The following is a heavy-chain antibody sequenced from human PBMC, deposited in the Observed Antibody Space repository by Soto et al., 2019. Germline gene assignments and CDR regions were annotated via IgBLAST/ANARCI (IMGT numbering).Heavy chain of an antibody. D-gene: IGHD3-16*01. Sequence: EVQLLESGGDLLQPGGSLRLSCAASGFTFSSYAMSWVRQAPGKGLEWVSALSATAGSTYYADSVKGRFTIFRDNSENIRYRQMNSLRAEDTALYYCAKGGLRPDSRGGFDSWGQGTLVTVSS. J-gene: IGHJ4*02. CDR2: LSATAGST. V-gene: IGHV3-23*01. CDR1: GFTFSSYA. CDR3: AKGGLRPDSRGGFDS.